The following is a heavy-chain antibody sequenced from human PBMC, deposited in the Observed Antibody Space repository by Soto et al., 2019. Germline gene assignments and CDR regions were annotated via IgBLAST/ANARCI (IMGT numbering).Heavy chain of an antibody. V-gene: IGHV4-30-4*01. CDR2: IYYSGST. CDR1: GGSISSGDYY. J-gene: IGHJ4*02. Sequence: SETLSLTCTVSGGSISSGDYYWSWIRPPPGKGLEWIGYIYYSGSTDYNPSLKSRVTISVDTSKNQFSLRLSSVTAADTAVYYCARVCSGGSCYSPIFDYWGQGTLVTVS. D-gene: IGHD2-15*01. CDR3: ARVCSGGSCYSPIFDY.